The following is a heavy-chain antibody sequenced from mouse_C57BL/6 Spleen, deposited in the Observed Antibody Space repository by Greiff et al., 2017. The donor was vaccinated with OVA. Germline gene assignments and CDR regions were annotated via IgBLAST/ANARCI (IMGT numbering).Heavy chain of an antibody. CDR3: ARAGDYGSRRYFDY. CDR2: IYPGDGDT. J-gene: IGHJ2*01. V-gene: IGHV1-82*01. CDR1: GYAFSSSW. D-gene: IGHD1-1*01. Sequence: QVQLKESGPELVKPGASVKISCKASGYAFSSSWMNWVKQRPGKGLEWIGRIYPGDGDTNYNGKFKGKATLTADKSSSTAYMQLSSLTSEDSAVYFCARAGDYGSRRYFDYWGQGTTLTVSS.